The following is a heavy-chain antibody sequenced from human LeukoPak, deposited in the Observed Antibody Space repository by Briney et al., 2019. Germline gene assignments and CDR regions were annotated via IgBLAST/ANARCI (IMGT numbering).Heavy chain of an antibody. J-gene: IGHJ4*02. D-gene: IGHD3-22*01. CDR1: GFISSNYG. Sequence: PGGSLRLSCTASGFISSNYGMGWVRQAPGKGLEWVSVLRGSGGSTYYADSVKGRFTISRDNSKNTLYLQMNSLGAEDTAVYYCAKGGSTYYHFDYWGQGTLVTVSS. CDR2: LRGSGGST. V-gene: IGHV3-23*01. CDR3: AKGGSTYYHFDY.